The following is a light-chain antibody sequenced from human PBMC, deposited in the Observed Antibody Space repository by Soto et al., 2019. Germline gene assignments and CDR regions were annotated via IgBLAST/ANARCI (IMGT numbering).Light chain of an antibody. CDR1: QGVSSW. V-gene: IGKV1D-12*01. CDR2: RAS. Sequence: DIQMTQSPSSVSASVGDRVTITCRASQGVSSWLAWYQQKPGKTPSLLIYRASSLQSGVPSRFSGSGSGTDFTLTISSMQPEDFATYYCQQADRLPLTFGGGTKVDIK. J-gene: IGKJ4*01. CDR3: QQADRLPLT.